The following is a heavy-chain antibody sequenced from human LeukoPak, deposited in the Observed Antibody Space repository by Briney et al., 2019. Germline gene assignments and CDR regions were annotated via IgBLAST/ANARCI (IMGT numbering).Heavy chain of an antibody. J-gene: IGHJ3*02. CDR2: LNPNSGGT. V-gene: IGHV1-2*02. D-gene: IGHD2/OR15-2a*01. Sequence: ASVKVSCKASGYTFTDYYLHWVRQAPGQGLECMGWLNPNSGGTNFAQNFQGRVTMTRETSITTAYMELSTLRSDDTAVYYCARYCPTSCNAGDTFDIWGQGTVVTVSS. CDR1: GYTFTDYY. CDR3: ARYCPTSCNAGDTFDI.